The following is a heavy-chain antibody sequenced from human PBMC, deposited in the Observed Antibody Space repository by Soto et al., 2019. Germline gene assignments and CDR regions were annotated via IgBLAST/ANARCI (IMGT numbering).Heavy chain of an antibody. V-gene: IGHV3-74*01. CDR1: GFTFSSYW. CDR2: INSDGSST. CDR3: ARVGYSNYVLSLDYYYYGMDV. D-gene: IGHD4-4*01. Sequence: GGSLRLSCAASGFTFSSYWMHWVRQAPGKGLVWVSRINSDGSSTSYADSVKGRFTISRDNAKNTLYLQMNSLRAEDTAVYYCARVGYSNYVLSLDYYYYGMDVWGQGTTVTVSS. J-gene: IGHJ6*02.